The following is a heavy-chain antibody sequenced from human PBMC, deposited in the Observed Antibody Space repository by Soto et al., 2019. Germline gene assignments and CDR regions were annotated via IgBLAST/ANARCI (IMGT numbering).Heavy chain of an antibody. J-gene: IGHJ4*02. V-gene: IGHV3-66*04. D-gene: IGHD6-19*01. Sequence: EVQLVESGGDVVQPGESLRLSCVASGFTINSDFMSWVRQAPGKGLEWVAVIYSDGNTRYTDSVRDRFIISRDDPNNMLYLQMNSLRVGDTAEYYCARPRGYGWVDQWGQGTLVTVSS. CDR2: IYSDGNT. CDR1: GFTINSDF. CDR3: ARPRGYGWVDQ.